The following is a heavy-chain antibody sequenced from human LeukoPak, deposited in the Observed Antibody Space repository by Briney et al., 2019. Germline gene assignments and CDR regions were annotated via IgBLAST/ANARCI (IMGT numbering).Heavy chain of an antibody. D-gene: IGHD3-10*01. CDR2: ISYDGSNK. Sequence: PGRSLRLSCAASGFTFSSYAMHWVRQAPGKGLEWVAVISYDGSNKYYADSVKGRFTISRDNAKNTLYLQMNSLRAEDTAVYYCARDWSMVRGVVDYWGQGTLVTVSS. V-gene: IGHV3-30-3*01. CDR3: ARDWSMVRGVVDY. CDR1: GFTFSSYA. J-gene: IGHJ4*02.